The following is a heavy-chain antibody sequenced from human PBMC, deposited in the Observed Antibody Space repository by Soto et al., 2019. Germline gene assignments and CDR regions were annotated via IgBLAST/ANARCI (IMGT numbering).Heavy chain of an antibody. V-gene: IGHV4-4*02. D-gene: IGHD1-1*01. J-gene: IGHJ6*02. CDR3: ARLDRDYYYHGMDV. CDR1: GGSISNSKW. CDR2: IDQNGIT. Sequence: QIQLQESGPGLVKPSGNLSLTCAVSGGSISNSKWWTWVRQVPGKGREWIGKIDQNGITNYNPSLKSRVTISKDESKNQLSLKLTSVTAADTAVYYCARLDRDYYYHGMDVWGQGTTVTVSS.